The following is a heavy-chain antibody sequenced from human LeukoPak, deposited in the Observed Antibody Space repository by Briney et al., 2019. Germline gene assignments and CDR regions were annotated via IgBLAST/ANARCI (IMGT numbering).Heavy chain of an antibody. J-gene: IGHJ4*02. V-gene: IGHV3-23*01. CDR1: GFSVSSFG. CDR2: ISVNGETT. Sequence: GGSLRPSRAVSGFSVSSFGMSWVRQAPGKGLEWVSAISVNGETTWYADSVKGRFIISRDNSKNTLYLQLSSLRAKDTAVYYCAQGDSSGWYPYWGQGSLVTVSS. CDR3: AQGDSSGWYPY. D-gene: IGHD6-19*01.